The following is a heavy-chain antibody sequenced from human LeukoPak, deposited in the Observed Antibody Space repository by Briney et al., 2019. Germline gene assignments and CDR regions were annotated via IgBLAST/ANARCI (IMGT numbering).Heavy chain of an antibody. D-gene: IGHD1-26*01. J-gene: IGHJ3*01. CDR2: IYYSGST. CDR1: GGSITSSRRY. Sequence: SETLSLTCTVSGGSITSSRRYWGWVRQPPGKGLEWIGSIYYSGSTYYNPSLKSRVIISVDTSKNQFSLKLRSVTAADTAVYYCARPFSGSYSDAFDLWGQGTMVTVSS. CDR3: ARPFSGSYSDAFDL. V-gene: IGHV4-39*01.